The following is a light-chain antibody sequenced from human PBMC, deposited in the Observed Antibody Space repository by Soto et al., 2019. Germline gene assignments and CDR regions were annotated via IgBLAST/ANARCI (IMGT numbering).Light chain of an antibody. CDR3: QQYATSPTWT. Sequence: EFVLTQSPVTLSLSPGERATLSCRASHFISTNYLAWYQQRSGQAPRLLIYGTSTRATGIPDRFSGSGSGTDFTLTISRLEPEDFGVYFCQQYATSPTWTFGHGTKVES. CDR2: GTS. V-gene: IGKV3-20*01. J-gene: IGKJ1*01. CDR1: HFISTNY.